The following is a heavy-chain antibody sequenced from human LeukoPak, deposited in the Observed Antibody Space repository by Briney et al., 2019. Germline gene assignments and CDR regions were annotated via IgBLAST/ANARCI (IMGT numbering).Heavy chain of an antibody. D-gene: IGHD3-22*01. V-gene: IGHV1-24*01. J-gene: IGHJ1*01. Sequence: ASVKVSCKVSGYTLTELSMHWVRQAPGKGLEWMGGFDPEDGETIYAQKFQGRVTMTEDTSTDTAYMELSSLRSEDTAVYYCATGGGYYYSEYFQHWGQGTLVTVSS. CDR3: ATGGGYYYSEYFQH. CDR2: FDPEDGET. CDR1: GYTLTELS.